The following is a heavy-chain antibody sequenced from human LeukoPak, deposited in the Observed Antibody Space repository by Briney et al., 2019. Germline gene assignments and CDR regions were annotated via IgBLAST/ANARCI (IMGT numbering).Heavy chain of an antibody. J-gene: IGHJ4*02. CDR3: ARDYLSTHSSGWFDY. Sequence: GGSLRLSCAASGFTFSSYSMNWVRQAPGKGLEWVSSISSSSSYIYYADSVKGRFTISRDNAKNSLYLQMNSLRAEDTAVYYCARDYLSTHSSGWFDYWGQGTLVTVSS. D-gene: IGHD6-19*01. CDR1: GFTFSSYS. CDR2: ISSSSSYI. V-gene: IGHV3-21*01.